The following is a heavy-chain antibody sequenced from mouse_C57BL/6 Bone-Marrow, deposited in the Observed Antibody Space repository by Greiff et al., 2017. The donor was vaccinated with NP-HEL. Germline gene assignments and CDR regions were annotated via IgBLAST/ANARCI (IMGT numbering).Heavy chain of an antibody. CDR3: AREWDFWFAY. Sequence: QVQLQQPGAELVMPGASVKLSCKASGYTFTSYWMHWVKQRPEQGLEWIGEIDPSDSYTNYNQKFKGKSTLTVDKSSSTAYMQLSSLTSEDSAVYYCAREWDFWFAYWGQGTLVTVSA. CDR1: GYTFTSYW. CDR2: IDPSDSYT. J-gene: IGHJ3*01. D-gene: IGHD1-3*01. V-gene: IGHV1-69*01.